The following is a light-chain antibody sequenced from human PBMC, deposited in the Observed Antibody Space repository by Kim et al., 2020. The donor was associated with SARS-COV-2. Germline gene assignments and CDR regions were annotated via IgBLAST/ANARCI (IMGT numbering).Light chain of an antibody. V-gene: IGLV3-19*01. CDR2: GKN. J-gene: IGLJ1*01. Sequence: SSELTQDPAVSVAFGQTVRITCQGDSLRSYYASWYQQKPGQAPVLVIYGKNNRPSGIPDRFSGSSSGNTASLTITGAQAEDEADNYCNSRDSSGNHHYVF. CDR1: SLRSYY. CDR3: NSRDSSGNHHYV.